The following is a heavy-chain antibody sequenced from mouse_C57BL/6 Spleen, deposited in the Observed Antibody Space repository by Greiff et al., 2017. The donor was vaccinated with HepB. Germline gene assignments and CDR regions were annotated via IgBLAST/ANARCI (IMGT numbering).Heavy chain of an antibody. J-gene: IGHJ4*01. Sequence: QVQLQQSGAELARPGASVKLSCKASGYTFTSYGISWVKQRTGQGLEWIGEIYPRSGNTYYNEKFKGKATLTADKSSSTAYMELRSLTSEDSAVYFCARSVVASATVVAGDYWGQGTSVTVSS. D-gene: IGHD1-1*01. CDR3: ARSVVASATVVAGDY. CDR2: IYPRSGNT. CDR1: GYTFTSYG. V-gene: IGHV1-81*01.